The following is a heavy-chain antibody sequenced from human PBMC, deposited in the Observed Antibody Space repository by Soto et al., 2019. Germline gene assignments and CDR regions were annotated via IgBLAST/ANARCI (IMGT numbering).Heavy chain of an antibody. CDR3: ARDPRGGSNYFGYFDY. Sequence: QVQLVESGGGVVQPGGSLRLSCAASGFTFSYYALHWVRQAPGKGLEWVAVTSKDGTNKNYADSVEGRFMISRDNSKSTLYLQVNSVRGEDTAVYHCARDPRGGSNYFGYFDYWGQGTLVTVSS. CDR2: TSKDGTNK. J-gene: IGHJ4*02. D-gene: IGHD4-4*01. V-gene: IGHV3-30*04. CDR1: GFTFSYYA.